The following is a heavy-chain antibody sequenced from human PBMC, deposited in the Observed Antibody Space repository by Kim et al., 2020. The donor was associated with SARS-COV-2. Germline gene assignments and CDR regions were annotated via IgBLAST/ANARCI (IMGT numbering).Heavy chain of an antibody. CDR1: GFTFDDYA. Sequence: GGSLRLSCAASGFTFDDYAMHWVRQAPGKGLEWVSGISWNSGSIGYADSVKGRFTISRDNAKNSLYLQMNSLRAEDTALYYCAKDGYYYGSGSYYYYYYGMDVWGQGTTVTVSS. J-gene: IGHJ6*02. V-gene: IGHV3-9*01. CDR2: ISWNSGSI. CDR3: AKDGYYYGSGSYYYYYYGMDV. D-gene: IGHD3-10*01.